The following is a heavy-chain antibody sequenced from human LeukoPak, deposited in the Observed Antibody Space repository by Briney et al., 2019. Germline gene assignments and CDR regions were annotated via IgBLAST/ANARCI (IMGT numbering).Heavy chain of an antibody. CDR1: GGSISSSSYY. CDR2: IYYSGST. Sequence: SETLSLTCTVSGGSISSSSYYWGWIRQPPGKGLEWIGSIYYSGSTYYNPSLKSRVTISVDTSKNQFSLKLSSVTAADTAVYYCARRIMVRGGEDYYYYGMDVWGQGTTVTFS. D-gene: IGHD3-10*01. CDR3: ARRIMVRGGEDYYYYGMDV. J-gene: IGHJ6*02. V-gene: IGHV4-39*01.